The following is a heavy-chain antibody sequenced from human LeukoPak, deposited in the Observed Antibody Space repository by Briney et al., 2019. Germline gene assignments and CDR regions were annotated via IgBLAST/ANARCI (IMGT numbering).Heavy chain of an antibody. V-gene: IGHV3-43*01. J-gene: IGHJ6*02. D-gene: IGHD6-6*01. CDR3: AKDLTSSSYYYYGMDV. Sequence: GGSLRLSCAASGFTFDDYTMHWVRQAPGKGLEWVSLISWDGGSTYYADSVKGRFTISRDNSKNSLYLQMSSLRTEDTALYYCAKDLTSSSYYYYGMDVWGQGTTVTVSS. CDR2: ISWDGGST. CDR1: GFTFDDYT.